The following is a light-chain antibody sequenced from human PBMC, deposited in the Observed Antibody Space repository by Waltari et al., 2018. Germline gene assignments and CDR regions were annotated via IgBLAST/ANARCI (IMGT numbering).Light chain of an antibody. J-gene: IGKJ1*01. CDR1: QSVSSN. Sequence: EIVMTQSPATLSVSPGERVTLSCRASQSVSSNLAWYQQKPGQAPRLLIYGAFTRATGIPARFSGSGSGTEFTLIISSLQSEDFAVYYCQQYNNWPRRTFGQGTKVEIK. CDR2: GAF. CDR3: QQYNNWPRRT. V-gene: IGKV3-15*01.